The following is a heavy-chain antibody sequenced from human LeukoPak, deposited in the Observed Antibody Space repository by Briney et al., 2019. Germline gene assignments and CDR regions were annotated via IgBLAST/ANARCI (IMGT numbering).Heavy chain of an antibody. D-gene: IGHD5-12*01. Sequence: TGGSLRLSCAAPGFTFSSYAISWVRQAPGKGLEWVSAISGSGGYTYYADSVKGRFTISRDNSKNTLYLQMNSLRAEDTAVYYCAKNWGATIYYAFDIWGQGTMVTVSS. J-gene: IGHJ3*02. CDR3: AKNWGATIYYAFDI. V-gene: IGHV3-23*01. CDR2: ISGSGGYT. CDR1: GFTFSSYA.